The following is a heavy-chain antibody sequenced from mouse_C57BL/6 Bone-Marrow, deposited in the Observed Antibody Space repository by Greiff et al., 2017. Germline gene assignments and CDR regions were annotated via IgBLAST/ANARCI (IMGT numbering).Heavy chain of an antibody. Sequence: VKLQQSGAELAKPGASVKLSCKASGYTFTSYWMHWVQQRPGQGLEWIGYINPSSGYTKYNQKFKDKATLPADKSSSTAYMQLSSLTYEDSACYYCARGHYYGSSYVTWVAYGGQGTLVTVSA. CDR3: ARGHYYGSSYVTWVAY. CDR1: GYTFTSYW. V-gene: IGHV1-7*01. CDR2: INPSSGYT. J-gene: IGHJ3*01. D-gene: IGHD1-1*01.